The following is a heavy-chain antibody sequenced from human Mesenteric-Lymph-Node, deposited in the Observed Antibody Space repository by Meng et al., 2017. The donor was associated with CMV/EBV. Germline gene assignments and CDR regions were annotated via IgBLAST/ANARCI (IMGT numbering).Heavy chain of an antibody. CDR1: GFNVRDKY. D-gene: IGHD3-10*01. CDR2: IYRGDNT. V-gene: IGHV3-66*01. CDR3: TGDSVSNPNLDY. Sequence: EVDVVASGGGLVQPGGPLRLSCAASGFNVRDKYMSWVRQAPGKGLEWVCIIYRGDNTYYIDSVKDRFTVSRDNSKNTMYLQMNSLRVEDTAVYYCTGDSVSNPNLDYWGQGTLVTVSS. J-gene: IGHJ4*02.